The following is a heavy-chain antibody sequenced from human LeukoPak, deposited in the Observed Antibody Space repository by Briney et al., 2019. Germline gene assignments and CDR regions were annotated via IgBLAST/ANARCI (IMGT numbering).Heavy chain of an antibody. CDR1: GFRFGSYG. D-gene: IGHD6-13*01. J-gene: IGHJ4*02. CDR3: AKDRQQLANFDY. V-gene: IGHV3-23*01. CDR2: LSSGGGTT. Sequence: GGSLRLSCAASGFRFGSYGLSWVRQAPGKGLEWVAGLSSGGGTTYYADSVKGRFSVSRDNSKNTLFLQMKSLRADDTAVYYCAKDRQQLANFDYWGQGTLVTVSS.